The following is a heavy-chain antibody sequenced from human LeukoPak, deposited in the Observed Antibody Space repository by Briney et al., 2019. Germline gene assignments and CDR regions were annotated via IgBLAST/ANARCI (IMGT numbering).Heavy chain of an antibody. CDR3: ARDPPAPYSSGWSLTPNWFDP. V-gene: IGHV3-20*04. CDR2: INRNGGST. CDR1: GFTFEDYG. Sequence: TGGPLRLSCAASGFTFEDYGVSWVPHARGKGVEGVASINRNGGSTDYADSVKGRFTISRDNAKNSLYLQMNRLRAEDTALYYCARDPPAPYSSGWSLTPNWFDPWGQGTLVTVSS. D-gene: IGHD6-19*01. J-gene: IGHJ5*02.